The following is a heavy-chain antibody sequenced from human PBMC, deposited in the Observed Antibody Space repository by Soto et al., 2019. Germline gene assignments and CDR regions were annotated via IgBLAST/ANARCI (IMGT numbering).Heavy chain of an antibody. J-gene: IGHJ5*02. V-gene: IGHV1-18*01. CDR3: ARDEAYKWNDGGWFDP. Sequence: QVQLVQSGAEVKKPGASVKVSCKASGYTFTSYGISWVRQASGQGLEWMGWISAYNGNTKYAQQLQGRVTMTTDTSTSTAYMELRSLRSDDTAVYYCARDEAYKWNDGGWFDPWGQGTLVTVSS. CDR1: GYTFTSYG. D-gene: IGHD1-1*01. CDR2: ISAYNGNT.